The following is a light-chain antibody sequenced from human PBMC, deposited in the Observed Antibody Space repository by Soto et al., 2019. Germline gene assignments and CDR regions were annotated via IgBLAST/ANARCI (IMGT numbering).Light chain of an antibody. CDR2: KAS. V-gene: IGKV1-5*03. J-gene: IGKJ3*01. Sequence: DIQMTQSPSTLSASVGDRVTITCRASQSISSWLAWYQQKPGKAPKLLIYKASSLESGVPSRFSGSGSGTEFTLTISSLQPDDFATYYCQQYNSQFTFGPGTKVDNK. CDR1: QSISSW. CDR3: QQYNSQFT.